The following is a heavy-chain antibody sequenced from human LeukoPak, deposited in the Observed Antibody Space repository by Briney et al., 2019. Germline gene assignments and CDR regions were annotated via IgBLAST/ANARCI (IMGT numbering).Heavy chain of an antibody. J-gene: IGHJ4*02. D-gene: IGHD6-25*01. V-gene: IGHV4-59*11. Sequence: PSETLSLTCTVSGDSISSHYWSWIRQPPGKGLEWIGCIYCSGSTNYNLSLKSRITISVDTSNNQFSLKLSSVTAADTAVYYCARERLVAGSTVFDYWGQGTLVTVSS. CDR3: ARERLVAGSTVFDY. CDR1: GDSISSHY. CDR2: IYCSGST.